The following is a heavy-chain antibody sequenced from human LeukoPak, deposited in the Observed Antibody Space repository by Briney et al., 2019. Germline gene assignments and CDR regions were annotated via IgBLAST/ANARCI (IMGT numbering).Heavy chain of an antibody. D-gene: IGHD3-22*01. CDR3: AKLSTMIVVAALGY. Sequence: PGGSLRLSCAASGFTFSSYSMNWVRQAPGKGLEWVSAISGSGGSTYYADSVKGRFTISRDNSKNTLYLQMNSLRAEDTAVYYCAKLSTMIVVAALGYWGQGTLVTVSS. CDR1: GFTFSSYS. CDR2: ISGSGGST. V-gene: IGHV3-23*01. J-gene: IGHJ4*02.